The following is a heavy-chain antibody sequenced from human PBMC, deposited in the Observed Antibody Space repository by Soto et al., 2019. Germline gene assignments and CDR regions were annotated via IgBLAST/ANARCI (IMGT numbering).Heavy chain of an antibody. J-gene: IGHJ5*02. CDR3: ARDEYNNGRNWLNP. Sequence: QVELVQSGPEVKKPGASVKVSCKASGYSFSNSGFSWMRQAPGQGLEWMGWISTYNGNTNYAQKFQGRLSMTRDTSTTTAFMELTTLRSDDTAVYYCARDEYNNGRNWLNPWGKGTLVTVTS. V-gene: IGHV1-18*01. CDR2: ISTYNGNT. CDR1: GYSFSNSG. D-gene: IGHD2-8*01.